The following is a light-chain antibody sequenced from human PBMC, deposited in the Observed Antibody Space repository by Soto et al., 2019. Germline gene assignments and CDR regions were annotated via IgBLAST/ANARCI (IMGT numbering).Light chain of an antibody. CDR1: SSDVGGYNY. J-gene: IGLJ1*01. CDR2: GVN. Sequence: QSALTQPPSASGSPGQSVTISCTGTSSDVGGYNYVSWYQQHPGKAPKLMIYGVNKRPSGVPDRFSGSKSGNTASLTVSGLQADDEADYYCSSYAGSDNFVFGTGTKVTVL. CDR3: SSYAGSDNFV. V-gene: IGLV2-8*01.